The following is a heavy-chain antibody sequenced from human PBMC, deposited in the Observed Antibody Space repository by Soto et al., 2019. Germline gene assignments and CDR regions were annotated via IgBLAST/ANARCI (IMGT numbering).Heavy chain of an antibody. CDR3: ARNGRGIAAAGTSFVYFDY. V-gene: IGHV3-33*01. Sequence: GGSLRLSCAASGFTFSSYGMHWVRQAPGKGLEWVAVIWYDGSNKYYADSVKGRFTISGDNSKNTLYLQMNSLRAEDTAVYYCARNGRGIAAAGTSFVYFDYWGQGTLVTAPQ. D-gene: IGHD6-13*01. J-gene: IGHJ4*02. CDR1: GFTFSSYG. CDR2: IWYDGSNK.